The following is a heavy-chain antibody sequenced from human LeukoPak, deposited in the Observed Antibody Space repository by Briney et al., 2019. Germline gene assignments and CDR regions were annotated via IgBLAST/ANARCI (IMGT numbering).Heavy chain of an antibody. V-gene: IGHV3-23*01. Sequence: GGSLRLSCEASGFTFNNYAMSWVRQAPGKGLEWVSAISGSGGVTYYADSVKGRFTISRDNSKNTLYLQGNSLRAADAAVYYCAKVQEMGTILPPFHYWGQGTLVTVSS. CDR1: GFTFNNYA. J-gene: IGHJ4*02. CDR3: AKVQEMGTILPPFHY. D-gene: IGHD5-24*01. CDR2: ISGSGGVT.